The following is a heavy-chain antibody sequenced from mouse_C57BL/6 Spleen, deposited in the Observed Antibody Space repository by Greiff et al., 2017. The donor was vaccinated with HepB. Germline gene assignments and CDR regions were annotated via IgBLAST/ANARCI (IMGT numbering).Heavy chain of an antibody. D-gene: IGHD1-1*01. CDR2: IDPSDSET. J-gene: IGHJ4*01. CDR1: GYTFTSYW. V-gene: IGHV1-52*01. Sequence: QVQLKQPGAELVRPGSSVKLSCKASGYTFTSYWMHWVKQRPIQGLEWIGNIDPSDSETHYNQKFKDKATLTVDKSSSTAYMQLSSLTSEDSAVYYCAIIYYYGSSYAMDYWGQGTSVTVSS. CDR3: AIIYYYGSSYAMDY.